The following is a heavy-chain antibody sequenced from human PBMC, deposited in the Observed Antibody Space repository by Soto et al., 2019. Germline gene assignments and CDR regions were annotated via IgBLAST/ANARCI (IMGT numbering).Heavy chain of an antibody. CDR1: GYTSNRYY. V-gene: IGHV1-46*02. D-gene: IGHD1-1*01. Sequence: ASVKVSCKASGYTSNRYYMHWVRQAPGQGLEWMGVIHPSAGGTSNPQKFRDRVSMTRDTSTRTFYMQLSGLNFEDTAVYYCASGTYWSFDYCRRRTLVTVAS. CDR3: ASGTYWSFDY. CDR2: IHPSAGGT. J-gene: IGHJ4*02.